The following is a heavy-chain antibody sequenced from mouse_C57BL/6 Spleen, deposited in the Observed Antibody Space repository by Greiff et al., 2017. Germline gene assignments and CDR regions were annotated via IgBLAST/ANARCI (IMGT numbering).Heavy chain of an antibody. CDR1: GYTFTSYT. V-gene: IGHV1-4*01. J-gene: IGHJ3*01. CDR3: ARCNYDWFAY. CDR2: INPSSGYN. D-gene: IGHD2-4*01. Sequence: QVQLQQSGAELARPGASVKMSCKASGYTFTSYTMHWVKQRPGQGLEWIGYINPSSGYNKYNQKFKDKATLTADKSSSTAYMQLSSLTSEDSAVYYCARCNYDWFAYWGQGTLVTVSA.